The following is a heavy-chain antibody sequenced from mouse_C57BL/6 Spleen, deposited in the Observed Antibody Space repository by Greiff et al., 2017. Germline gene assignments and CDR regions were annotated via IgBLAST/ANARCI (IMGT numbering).Heavy chain of an antibody. CDR2: IDPENGDT. Sequence: EVKLMESGAELVRPGASVKLSCTASGFNIKDDYMHWVKQRPEQGLEWIGWIDPENGDTEYASKFQGKATITADTSSNTAYLQLSSLTSEDTAVYYVTKAHYGSSYDGNYFDYWGQGTTLTVSS. J-gene: IGHJ2*01. V-gene: IGHV14-4*01. CDR3: TKAHYGSSYDGNYFDY. CDR1: GFNIKDDY. D-gene: IGHD1-1*01.